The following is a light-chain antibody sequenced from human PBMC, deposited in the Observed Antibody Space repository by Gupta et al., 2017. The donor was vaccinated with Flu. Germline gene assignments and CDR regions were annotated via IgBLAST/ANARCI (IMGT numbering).Light chain of an antibody. J-gene: IGLJ3*02. CDR2: TND. CDR3: QSFDTGRGGSV. CDR1: SPNTGGGYA. V-gene: IGLV1-40*01. Sequence: QSVLTQPPSVSGAPEQRVTITSTGTSPNTGGGYAVHWYQFVPGTAPNLLIYTNDIRPSGVPARFSGSTSGASASLAISGLQAEDEADYYCQSFDTGRGGSVFGGGTKLTVL.